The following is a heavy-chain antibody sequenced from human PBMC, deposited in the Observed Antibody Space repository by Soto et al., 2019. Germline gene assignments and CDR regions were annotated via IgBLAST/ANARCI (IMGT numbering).Heavy chain of an antibody. V-gene: IGHV5-51*01. Sequence: GGSLKLSCTASGYSFTSYWIGWVRQMPGKGLEWMGVIYPGESDTRYSPSFQGQVTISADKSMSTAYLQRSSLRASDTAMYYCASRFGNYFDYWGRGTLVTVSS. CDR1: GYSFTSYW. J-gene: IGHJ4*02. CDR2: IYPGESDT. CDR3: ASRFGNYFDY. D-gene: IGHD3-16*01.